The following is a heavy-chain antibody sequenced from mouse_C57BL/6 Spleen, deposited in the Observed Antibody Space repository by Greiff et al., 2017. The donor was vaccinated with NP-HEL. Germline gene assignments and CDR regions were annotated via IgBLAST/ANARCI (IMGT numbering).Heavy chain of an antibody. Sequence: QVQLQQSGPELVKPGASVKISCKASGYAFSSSWMNWVKQRPGKGLEWIGRIYPGDGDTNYNGTFKGKATLTADKSSSTAYMQLSSLTSEDSAVYYCASRHYYGSSGYFDYWGQGTTLTVSS. V-gene: IGHV1-82*01. CDR3: ASRHYYGSSGYFDY. CDR1: GYAFSSSW. D-gene: IGHD1-1*01. J-gene: IGHJ2*01. CDR2: IYPGDGDT.